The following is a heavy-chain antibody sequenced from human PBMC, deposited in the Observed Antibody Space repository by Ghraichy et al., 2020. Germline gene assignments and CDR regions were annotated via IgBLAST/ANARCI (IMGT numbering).Heavy chain of an antibody. CDR1: GFTISDYY. CDR3: ARDIVAPGIYFDS. V-gene: IGHV3-69-1*02. D-gene: IGHD2-21*01. CDR2: ISFSSGDI. Sequence: GGSLRLSCAASGFTISDYYMNWVRQAPGKGLEWVSSISFSSGDIYYADSVKGRFTISRDNTKNSLYLQMNSLRVEDTAVYYCARDIVAPGIYFDSWGQGTLVTVS. J-gene: IGHJ4*02.